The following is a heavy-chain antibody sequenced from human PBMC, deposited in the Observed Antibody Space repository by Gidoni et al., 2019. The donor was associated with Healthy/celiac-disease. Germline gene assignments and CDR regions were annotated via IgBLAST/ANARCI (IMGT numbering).Heavy chain of an antibody. CDR3: ARDSGSYRGAGMDV. J-gene: IGHJ6*02. Sequence: QVQLQESGPGLVKPSETLSLTCTVSGGSISSYYWSWIRQPPGKGLEWIGYIYYSGSTNYNPSLKSRVTISVDTSKNQFFLKLSSVTAADTAVYYCARDSGSYRGAGMDVWGQGTTVTVSS. D-gene: IGHD1-26*01. V-gene: IGHV4-59*01. CDR1: GGSISSYY. CDR2: IYYSGST.